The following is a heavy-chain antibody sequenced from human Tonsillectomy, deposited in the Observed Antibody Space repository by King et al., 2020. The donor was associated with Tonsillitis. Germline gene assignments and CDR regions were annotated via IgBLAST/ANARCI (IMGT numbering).Heavy chain of an antibody. Sequence: VQLVESGGGVVQPGRSLRLSCAASGFTFSSYAMHWVRQAPGKGLEWVAVIAYDGSNKYYADSVKGRFTISRDNSKNTLYLQMNSLRAEDTAVYYCARVWHSTRIGAAGTHPLRCMDGWGQGTTVNVSS. CDR2: IAYDGSNK. J-gene: IGHJ6*02. D-gene: IGHD6-13*01. CDR3: ARVWHSTRIGAAGTHPLRCMDG. CDR1: GFTFSSYA. V-gene: IGHV3-30*04.